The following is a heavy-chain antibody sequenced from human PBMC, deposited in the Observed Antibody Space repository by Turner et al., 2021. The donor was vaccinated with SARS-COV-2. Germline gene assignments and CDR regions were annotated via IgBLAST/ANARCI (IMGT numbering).Heavy chain of an antibody. CDR2: IYSSGNT. CDR1: GGSITKNYDY. Sequence: LQLQESGPGLVKPSETLSLTCTVSGGSITKNYDYWGWIRQPPGKGLEWIGSIYSSGNTYYTPSLKSLVTISVDTSKSQFSLKLSSVTAADTAVYYCARLPERYFFDYWGQGALVTVSS. J-gene: IGHJ4*02. V-gene: IGHV4-39*01. CDR3: ARLPERYFFDY.